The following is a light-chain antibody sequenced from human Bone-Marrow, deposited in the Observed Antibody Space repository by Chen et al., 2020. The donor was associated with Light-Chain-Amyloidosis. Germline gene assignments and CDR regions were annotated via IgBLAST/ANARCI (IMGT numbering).Light chain of an antibody. Sequence: QSALTQPASVSGSPGQSITISCTGTSGDVGTYNYVSLYQQHTGKAPKVMIYEVSNRPSGVYNRFAGSKSGNTASLTISGLQAEDEADYYCSSFTSSSSYVFGPGTKVTVL. V-gene: IGLV2-14*01. CDR1: SGDVGTYNY. J-gene: IGLJ1*01. CDR3: SSFTSSSSYV. CDR2: EVS.